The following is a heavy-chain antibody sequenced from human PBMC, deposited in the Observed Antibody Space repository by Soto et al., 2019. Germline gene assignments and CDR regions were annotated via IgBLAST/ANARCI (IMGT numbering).Heavy chain of an antibody. CDR3: ARDAGPFPEQLNALDI. J-gene: IGHJ3*02. CDR2: ISYDGSNK. D-gene: IGHD6-6*01. CDR1: GFTFSSYA. Sequence: GGSLRLSCAASGFTFSSYAMHWVRQAPGKGLEWVAVISYDGSNKYYADSVRGRFTISRDKSKKTLYLQMNSLRAEDTAVYYCARDAGPFPEQLNALDIWGQGTMVTVSS. V-gene: IGHV3-30-3*01.